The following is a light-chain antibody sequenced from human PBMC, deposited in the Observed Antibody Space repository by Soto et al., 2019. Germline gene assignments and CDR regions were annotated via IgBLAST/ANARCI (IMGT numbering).Light chain of an antibody. Sequence: QSALTQPPSASGSPGQSVTISCTGTSSDVGGYNYVSWYQQHPGKAPKLMIYEVSKRPSGVPDRFSGSKSGNTASLTVSGLQAEDEADEYCSSYAGSNNFGVVFGGGTKLTVL. CDR3: SSYAGSNNFGVV. V-gene: IGLV2-8*01. J-gene: IGLJ2*01. CDR1: SSDVGGYNY. CDR2: EVS.